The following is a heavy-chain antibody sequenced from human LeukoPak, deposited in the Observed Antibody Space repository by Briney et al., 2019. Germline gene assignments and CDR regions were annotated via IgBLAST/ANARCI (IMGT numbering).Heavy chain of an antibody. V-gene: IGHV3-30*04. J-gene: IGHJ3*02. CDR2: ISYDGSNK. D-gene: IGHD3-22*01. CDR3: ARESVGRITMIVNLVRVAFDI. Sequence: PGGSLRLSCAASGFTFGSYAMHWVRQAPGKGLEWVAVISYDGSNKYYADSVKGRFTISRDNSKKTLYVQMNSLRAEDTAVYYCARESVGRITMIVNLVRVAFDIWGQGTMVTVSS. CDR1: GFTFGSYA.